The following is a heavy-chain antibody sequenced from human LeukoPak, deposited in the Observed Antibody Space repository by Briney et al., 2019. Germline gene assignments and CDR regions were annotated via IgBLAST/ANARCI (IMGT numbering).Heavy chain of an antibody. V-gene: IGHV4-59*08. J-gene: IGHJ4*02. D-gene: IGHD3-10*01. CDR3: ARYYYGSGSYFDY. CDR1: GGSISSYY. Sequence: SETLSPTCTVSGGSISSYYWSWIRQPPGKGLEWIGYIYYSGSTNYNPSLKSRVTISVDTSKNQFSLKLSSVTAADTAVYYCARYYYGSGSYFDYWGQGTLVTVSS. CDR2: IYYSGST.